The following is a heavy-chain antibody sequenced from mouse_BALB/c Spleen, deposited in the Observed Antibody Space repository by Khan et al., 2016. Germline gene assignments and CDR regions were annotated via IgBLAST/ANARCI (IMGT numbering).Heavy chain of an antibody. CDR2: INPGSGGT. V-gene: IGHV1-54*01. CDR1: GYAFTNYL. CDR3: ASGGSTYAMDY. J-gene: IGHJ4*01. D-gene: IGHD1-1*02. Sequence: QVQLQQSGAELVRPGTSVKVSCKASGYAFTNYLIEWVKQRPGQGLEWIGVINPGSGGTNYNEKFKGKATLTADKSSSTAYMQLSSLTSDDSAVYFCASGGSTYAMDYWGQGTSVTVSS.